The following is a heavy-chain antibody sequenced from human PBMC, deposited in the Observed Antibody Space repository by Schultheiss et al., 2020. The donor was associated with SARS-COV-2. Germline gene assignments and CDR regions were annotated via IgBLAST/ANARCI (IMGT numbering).Heavy chain of an antibody. Sequence: SETLSLTFAVYGGSFSGYYWSWIRQPPGKGLEWIGEINHSGSTNYNPSLKSRVTISVDTSKNQFSLKLSSVTAADTAVYYCARVRAVAGTGWYFDLWGRGMSVTVSS. CDR1: GGSFSGYY. D-gene: IGHD6-19*01. J-gene: IGHJ2*01. CDR2: INHSGST. CDR3: ARVRAVAGTGWYFDL. V-gene: IGHV4-34*01.